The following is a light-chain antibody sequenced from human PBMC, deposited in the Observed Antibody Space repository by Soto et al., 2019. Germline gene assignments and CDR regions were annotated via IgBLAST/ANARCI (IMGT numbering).Light chain of an antibody. CDR3: QQYSRHWT. CDR1: QNINTW. CDR2: DAS. J-gene: IGKJ1*01. Sequence: DIQMTQSPSPLSASIGDRVTITCRARQNINTWLAWYQQKPGKAPMLLMYDASSLQSGAPSRFSGSGSGTKFTHTISSLQPDDFAPYYGQQYSRHWTFGKGTKVEV. V-gene: IGKV1-5*01.